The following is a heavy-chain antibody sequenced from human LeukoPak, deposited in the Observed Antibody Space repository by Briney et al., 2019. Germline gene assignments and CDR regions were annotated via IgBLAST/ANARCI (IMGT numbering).Heavy chain of an antibody. V-gene: IGHV3-30*02. Sequence: GGSLRLSCAASGLTFSSYGMHWVRQAPGKGLEWVAFIRYDGSNKHYADSVKGRFTISRDNSKSTLYLQMNSLRAEDTAVFYCAKASERGVHYWGQGTLVTVSS. J-gene: IGHJ4*02. CDR1: GLTFSSYG. CDR3: AKASERGVHY. D-gene: IGHD1-1*01. CDR2: IRYDGSNK.